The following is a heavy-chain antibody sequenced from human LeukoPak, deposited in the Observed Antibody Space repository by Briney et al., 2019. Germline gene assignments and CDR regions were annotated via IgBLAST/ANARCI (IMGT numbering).Heavy chain of an antibody. D-gene: IGHD3-10*01. CDR1: GGSIRSYY. Sequence: SETLSLTCTVSGGSIRSYYWSWIRQPPGGGLEWIDYIYTSRGNTYNASLNSRVHISVDTSKNQFSLKLCSVTAADTAVYYCARHRRFGELLYLFGYWGQGTLVTVSS. V-gene: IGHV4-4*09. CDR2: IYTSRGN. J-gene: IGHJ4*02. CDR3: ARHRRFGELLYLFGY.